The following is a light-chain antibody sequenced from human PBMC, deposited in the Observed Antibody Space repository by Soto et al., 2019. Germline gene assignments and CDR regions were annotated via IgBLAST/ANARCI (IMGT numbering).Light chain of an antibody. CDR1: QSVSSSY. CDR2: GAS. Sequence: EIVLTQSPGTLSLSPGERATLSCRASQSVSSSYLAWYQQKPGQAPRLLIYGASSRATGIPDRFSGSVSGTDFNLTVSRLEPEDFAVYYCQQYGRSPLTFGGGTKVEIK. CDR3: QQYGRSPLT. J-gene: IGKJ4*01. V-gene: IGKV3-20*01.